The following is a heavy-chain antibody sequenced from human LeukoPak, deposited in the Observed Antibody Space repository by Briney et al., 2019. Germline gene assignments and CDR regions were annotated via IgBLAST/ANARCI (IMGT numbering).Heavy chain of an antibody. Sequence: GGSLRLSCAASVFTFSNYSMNWVRQAPGKGLEWVSYISSSSSTIHYADSVKGRFTISRDNAKNSLYLQMNSLRAEDTAVYYCARDRGYCSSTSCYEFLVWGQGTLVTVSS. V-gene: IGHV3-48*04. CDR2: ISSSSSTI. CDR1: VFTFSNYS. J-gene: IGHJ4*02. D-gene: IGHD2-2*01. CDR3: ARDRGYCSSTSCYEFLV.